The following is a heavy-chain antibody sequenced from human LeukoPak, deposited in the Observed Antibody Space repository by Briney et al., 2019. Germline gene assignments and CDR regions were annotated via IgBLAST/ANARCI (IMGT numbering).Heavy chain of an antibody. CDR1: GGSISSSSYY. D-gene: IGHD5-18*01. V-gene: IGHV4-39*01. CDR3: ARRYRGYSYGYPTPRYFDY. CDR2: IYYSGST. Sequence: KPSETLSLTCTVSGGSISSSSYYWGWIRQPPGKGLEWIGSIYYSGSTYYNPSLKSRVTISVDTSKNQFSLKLSSVTAADTAVYYCARRYRGYSYGYPTPRYFDYWGQGTLVTVSS. J-gene: IGHJ4*02.